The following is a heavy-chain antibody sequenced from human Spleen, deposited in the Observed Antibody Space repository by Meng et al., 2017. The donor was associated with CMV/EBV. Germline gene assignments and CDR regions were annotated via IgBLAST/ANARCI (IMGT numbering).Heavy chain of an antibody. CDR3: AKNLELVRGPYYFDY. CDR1: GVTFSSYG. D-gene: IGHD6-6*01. Sequence: SGVTFSSYGMHWVRQAPGKGLEWVAFIHYDGSSKYYADSVKGRFTTSRDNSKNTLYLQMNSLRAEDTAVYYCAKNLELVRGPYYFDYWGQGMLVTVSS. J-gene: IGHJ4*02. V-gene: IGHV3-30*02. CDR2: IHYDGSSK.